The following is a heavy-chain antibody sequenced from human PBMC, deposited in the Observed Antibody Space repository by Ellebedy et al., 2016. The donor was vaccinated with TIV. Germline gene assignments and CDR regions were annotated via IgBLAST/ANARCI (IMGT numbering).Heavy chain of an antibody. J-gene: IGHJ6*02. CDR1: GYTLTELS. CDR3: ATRGYCSGGNCYPLGDSKPPYYYYGMDV. Sequence: ASVKVSCKVSGYTLTELSMHWVRQAPGKGLEWMGGFDPEDGETIYAQKFQGRVTMTEDTSTDTAYMELSSLRSEDTAVYYCATRGYCSGGNCYPLGDSKPPYYYYGMDVWGQGTTDTVSS. D-gene: IGHD2-15*01. CDR2: FDPEDGET. V-gene: IGHV1-24*01.